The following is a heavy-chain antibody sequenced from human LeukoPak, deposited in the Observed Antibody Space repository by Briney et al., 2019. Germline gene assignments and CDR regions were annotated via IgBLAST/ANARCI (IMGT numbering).Heavy chain of an antibody. Sequence: SETLSLTCTVSGGSISSSSYNWGWIRQPPGKGLEWIGTIYYSGSTYYNPSLKSRVTISVDTSRYQFSLKLSSVTAADTAVYYCARGGSTVTTFYFDYWGQGTLVTVSP. D-gene: IGHD4-11*01. V-gene: IGHV4-39*02. CDR1: GGSISSSSYN. J-gene: IGHJ4*02. CDR3: ARGGSTVTTFYFDY. CDR2: IYYSGST.